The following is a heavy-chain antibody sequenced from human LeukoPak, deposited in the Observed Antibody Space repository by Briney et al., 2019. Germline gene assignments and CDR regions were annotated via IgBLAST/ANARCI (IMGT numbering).Heavy chain of an antibody. CDR3: AGWGAIRGVISLSLSY. V-gene: IGHV4-31*03. Sequence: PSETLSLTCTVSGGSISSGGYYWSWIRQHPGKGLEWIGYIYYSGSTYYNPSLKSRVTISVDTSKNQFSLKLSSVTAADTAVYYCAGWGAIRGVISLSLSYWGQGTLVTVSS. D-gene: IGHD3-10*01. CDR2: IYYSGST. CDR1: GGSISSGGYY. J-gene: IGHJ4*02.